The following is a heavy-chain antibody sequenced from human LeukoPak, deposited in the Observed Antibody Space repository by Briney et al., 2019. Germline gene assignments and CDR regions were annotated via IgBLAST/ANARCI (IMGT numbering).Heavy chain of an antibody. V-gene: IGHV4-39*01. CDR2: IYYSGNT. Sequence: SETLSLTCTVSGVSISSSNSYWGWIRQPPGKGLEWIGSIYYSGNTYYNASLKSQVSISIDTSKNQFSLRLTSVTAADTAVYYCARASYSYDINGWVPFDYWGQGTLVTVSS. D-gene: IGHD3-22*01. CDR1: GVSISSSNSY. CDR3: ARASYSYDINGWVPFDY. J-gene: IGHJ4*02.